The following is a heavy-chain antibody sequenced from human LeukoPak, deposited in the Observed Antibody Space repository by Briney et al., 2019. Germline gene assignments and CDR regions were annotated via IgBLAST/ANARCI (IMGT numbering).Heavy chain of an antibody. CDR3: ARDLRDFWSGYGAFDI. CDR2: IYTSGST. Sequence: SETLSLTCTVSGGSISSYYWSWIRQPAGKGLEWIGRIYTSGSTNYNPSLKSRVTMSVDTSKNQFSLKLSSVTAADTAVYYCARDLRDFWSGYGAFDIWGQGTMVTVSS. V-gene: IGHV4-4*07. J-gene: IGHJ3*02. D-gene: IGHD3-3*01. CDR1: GGSISSYY.